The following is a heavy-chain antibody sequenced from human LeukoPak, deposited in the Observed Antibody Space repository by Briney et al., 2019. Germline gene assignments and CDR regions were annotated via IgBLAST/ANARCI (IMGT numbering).Heavy chain of an antibody. V-gene: IGHV4-34*01. J-gene: IGHJ2*01. CDR2: INHNRNT. CDR1: GGSFSGFY. Sequence: SETLSLTCAVYGGSFSGFYWTWIRQPPGKGLEWIGQINHNRNTHYNPSLKSRVTKSVDTSKNQFSLKLSSVTAADTAVYYCARVPKYFDLWGRGTLVTVSS. CDR3: ARVPKYFDL.